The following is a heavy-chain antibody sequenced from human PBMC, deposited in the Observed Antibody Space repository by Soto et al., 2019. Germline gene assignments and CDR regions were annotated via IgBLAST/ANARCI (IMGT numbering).Heavy chain of an antibody. D-gene: IGHD3-3*01. Sequence: EVQVLESGGGLVQPGGSLRLSCAASGFTISSSAMTWVRQAPGKGLEWISSISGDGKATYYADSVKGRFTISRDSSKTTLYLQMNCLRVEDTATYFCAKITRSWGRGTLVTVAS. V-gene: IGHV3-23*01. CDR2: ISGDGKAT. J-gene: IGHJ5*02. CDR3: AKITRS. CDR1: GFTISSSA.